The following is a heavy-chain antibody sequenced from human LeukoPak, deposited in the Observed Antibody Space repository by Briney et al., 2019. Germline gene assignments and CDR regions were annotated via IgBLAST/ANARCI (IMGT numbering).Heavy chain of an antibody. CDR3: ARGALDYDFGSGYSYYFDY. Sequence: SETLSLTCTVSGGSISSYYWSWIRQPAGKGLEWIGRIYTSGSTNYNPSLKSRVTMSVDTSKNQFSLKLSSVTAADTAVYYCARGALDYDFGSGYSYYFDYWGQGTLVTVSS. J-gene: IGHJ4*02. V-gene: IGHV4-4*07. CDR2: IYTSGST. D-gene: IGHD3-3*01. CDR1: GGSISSYY.